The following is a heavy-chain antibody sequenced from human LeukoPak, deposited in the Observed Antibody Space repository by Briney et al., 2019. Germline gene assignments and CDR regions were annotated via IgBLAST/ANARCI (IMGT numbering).Heavy chain of an antibody. Sequence: SGGSLRLSCAASGFTFSSYAMYWVRQAPGKGLEWVAFIRYDGSKKYYADSVKGRFTISRDNSRNTAYLQMNSLTSEDTAVYYCAKLLLETGGIGEEFDYWGQGTLVTVSS. CDR2: IRYDGSKK. D-gene: IGHD1-26*01. V-gene: IGHV3-30*02. J-gene: IGHJ4*02. CDR3: AKLLLETGGIGEEFDY. CDR1: GFTFSSYA.